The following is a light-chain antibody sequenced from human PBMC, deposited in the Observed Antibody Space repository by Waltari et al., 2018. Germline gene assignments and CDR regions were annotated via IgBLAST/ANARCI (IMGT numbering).Light chain of an antibody. J-gene: IGKJ4*01. Sequence: EIVLTQSPAPLSLSPGERATFSCRASHSVNWYLAGYQQRPGQAPRLLIYNASNRATGVPARFSGRGSETDFTLTISSLQPEDSAVYYCQQRRNWPLTFGGGNKVEIK. V-gene: IGKV3-11*01. CDR1: HSVNWY. CDR2: NAS. CDR3: QQRRNWPLT.